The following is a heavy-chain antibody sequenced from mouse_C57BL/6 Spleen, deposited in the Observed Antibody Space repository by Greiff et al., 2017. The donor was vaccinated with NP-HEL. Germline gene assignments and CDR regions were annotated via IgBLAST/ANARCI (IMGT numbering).Heavy chain of an antibody. D-gene: IGHD3-2*02. Sequence: QVQLKQPGAELVRPGSSVKLSCKASGYTFTSYWMHWVKQRPIQGLEWIGNIDPSDSETHYNQKFKDKATLTVDKSSSTAYMQLSSLTSEDSAVYYCARGDSSDYAMDYWGQGTSVTVSS. J-gene: IGHJ4*01. CDR1: GYTFTSYW. CDR3: ARGDSSDYAMDY. V-gene: IGHV1-52*01. CDR2: IDPSDSET.